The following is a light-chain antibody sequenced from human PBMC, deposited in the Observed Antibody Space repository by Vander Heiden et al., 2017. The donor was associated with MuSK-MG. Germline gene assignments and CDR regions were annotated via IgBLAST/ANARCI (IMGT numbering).Light chain of an antibody. CDR2: DAS. J-gene: IGKJ2*01. CDR1: QSISSW. Sequence: DIQMTQSPSTLSASVGDRVTITCRASQSISSWLAWYQQKPGKAPKLLIYDASSLESGVPSRFSGSVYGTEFTLTISSLQPDDFATYYCQQYNTYSPYTFGQGTKLEIK. V-gene: IGKV1-5*01. CDR3: QQYNTYSPYT.